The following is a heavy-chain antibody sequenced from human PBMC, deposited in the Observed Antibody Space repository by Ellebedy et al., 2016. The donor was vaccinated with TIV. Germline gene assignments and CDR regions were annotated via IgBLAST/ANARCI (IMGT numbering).Heavy chain of an antibody. D-gene: IGHD3-10*01. CDR2: SGAAGDT. V-gene: IGHV3-13*04. J-gene: IGHJ2*01. Sequence: GESLKISCAASGFRLTGSDLHWLRRPAGKGLEWVSASGAAGDTYYPDSVRGLFTISRESAKNSSYLQMKRLTAGYTAVYYCARGGPGGDNWFFGLWGRGTRVTVSS. CDR3: ARGGPGGDNWFFGL. CDR1: GFRLTGSD.